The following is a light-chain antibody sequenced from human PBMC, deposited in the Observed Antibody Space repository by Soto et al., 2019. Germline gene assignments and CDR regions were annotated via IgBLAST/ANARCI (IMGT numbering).Light chain of an antibody. J-gene: IGKJ4*01. CDR2: DAS. CDR3: QQFYSYPLT. Sequence: DIQMTQSPSSVSASVGDRVIITCRASQAFGNLLAWYQQKRGKAPKLLIYDASTLQSGVPSRFGGSGSGTDFTLTISSLQSEDFATYYCQQFYSYPLTFGGGTKVEIK. V-gene: IGKV1-12*01. CDR1: QAFGNL.